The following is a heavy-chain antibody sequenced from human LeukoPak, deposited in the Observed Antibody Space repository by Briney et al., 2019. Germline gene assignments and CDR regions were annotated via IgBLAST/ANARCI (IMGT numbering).Heavy chain of an antibody. D-gene: IGHD3-10*01. CDR3: ASGGRFGDY. V-gene: IGHV3-21*01. Sequence: GGSLRLSCAASGFTFSSYSMNWVRQAPGKGLEWVSSISSSSSYVYYADSVKGRFTISRDNAKNSLYLQMNSLRAEDTAVYYCASGGRFGDYWGQGTLVTVSS. CDR2: ISSSSSYV. J-gene: IGHJ4*02. CDR1: GFTFSSYS.